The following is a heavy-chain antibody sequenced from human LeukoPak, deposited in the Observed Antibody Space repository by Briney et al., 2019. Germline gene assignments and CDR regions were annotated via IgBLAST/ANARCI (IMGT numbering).Heavy chain of an antibody. CDR1: GGSISSSSCY. CDR2: IYYSGST. D-gene: IGHD3-22*01. Sequence: SETLSLTCTVSGGSISSSSCYWGWIRQPPGKGLEWIGSIYYSGSTYYNPSLKSRVTISVDTSKNQFSLKLSSVTAADTAVYYCARHGQTHYYDSSGYSDYWGQGTLVTVSS. V-gene: IGHV4-39*01. J-gene: IGHJ4*02. CDR3: ARHGQTHYYDSSGYSDY.